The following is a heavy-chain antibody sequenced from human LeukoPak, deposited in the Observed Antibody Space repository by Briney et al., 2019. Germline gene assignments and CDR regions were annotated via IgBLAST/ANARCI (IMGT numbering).Heavy chain of an antibody. CDR1: GLTFTNYN. V-gene: IGHV1-46*01. J-gene: IGHJ3*02. Sequence: ASVKVSCKASGLTFTNYNLHWVRQAPGQRREWMGIINPSGGSTNYAQNFQGRVTMTMHTSTSTVYMELSSLRSEDTAVYYCVRVRDGYNDAYDIWGQGTMVTVPS. CDR2: INPSGGST. D-gene: IGHD5-24*01. CDR3: VRVRDGYNDAYDI.